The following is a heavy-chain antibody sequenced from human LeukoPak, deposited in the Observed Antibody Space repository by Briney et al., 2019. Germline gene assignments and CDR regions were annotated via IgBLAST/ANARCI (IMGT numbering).Heavy chain of an antibody. CDR2: IYYSGST. J-gene: IGHJ3*02. CDR3: ARENAMFRVAFDAFDI. Sequence: SETLSLTCTVSGGSISSYYWSRIRQPPGKGLEWIGYIYYSGSTNYNPSLKSRVTVSVDTSNNQFSLKLSSVTAADTAVYYCARENAMFRVAFDAFDIWGRGTMVTVSS. V-gene: IGHV4-59*01. CDR1: GGSISSYY. D-gene: IGHD3-10*01.